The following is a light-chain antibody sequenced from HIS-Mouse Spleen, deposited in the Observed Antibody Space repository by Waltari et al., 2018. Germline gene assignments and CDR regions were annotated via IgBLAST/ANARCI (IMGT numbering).Light chain of an antibody. J-gene: IGLJ2*01. V-gene: IGLV2-23*03. CDR2: EGS. CDR3: CSYAGSSTFDVV. CDR1: SSDVGSYNL. Sequence: QSALTQPDSVSGSPGQSITISCTGTSSDVGSYNLVSWYQQHPGKAHKLMIYEGSKRPSGVSNRFSGSKSGNTASLTISGLQAEDEADYYCCSYAGSSTFDVVFGGGTKLTVL.